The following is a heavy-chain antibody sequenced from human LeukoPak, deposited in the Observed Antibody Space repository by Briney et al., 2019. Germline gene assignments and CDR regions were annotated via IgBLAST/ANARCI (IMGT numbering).Heavy chain of an antibody. CDR2: IYYSGST. Sequence: SETLSLTCGVSGGSITSTNWWSWIRQPPGKGLEWIGYIYYSGSTYYNPSLKSRVTISVDTSKNQSSLKLSSVTAADTAVYYCARVRHFDWLPDAFDIWGQGTMVTVSS. CDR1: GGSITSTNW. D-gene: IGHD3-9*01. CDR3: ARVRHFDWLPDAFDI. V-gene: IGHV4-30-4*01. J-gene: IGHJ3*02.